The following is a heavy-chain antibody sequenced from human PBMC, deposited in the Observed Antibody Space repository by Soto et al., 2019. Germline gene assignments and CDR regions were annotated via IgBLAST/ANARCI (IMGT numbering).Heavy chain of an antibody. Sequence: EVQVVESGGDLVNPGGSLRLSCAASGVTVTNAWMHWVRQAPGKGLEWVGRIISKVDGETTDYSAPVKGRFTISRDDSKATFYLQMNSLKTEDTALYYCTILGYWGQGTLVTVSS. D-gene: IGHD7-27*01. CDR1: GVTVTNAW. V-gene: IGHV3-15*07. CDR2: IISKVDGETT. J-gene: IGHJ4*02. CDR3: TILGY.